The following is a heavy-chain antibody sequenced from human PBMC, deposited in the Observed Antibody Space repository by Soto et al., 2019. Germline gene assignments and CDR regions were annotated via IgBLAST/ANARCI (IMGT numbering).Heavy chain of an antibody. CDR3: ARVGSIAAAGTPDY. J-gene: IGHJ4*02. CDR1: GFTFSDYY. Sequence: GGSLRLSCAASGFTFSDYYMSWFRQAPGKGLEWVSYISGSGSTIHDADSVKGRFTISRDNAKNSLYLQMNSLRAEDTAVYYCARVGSIAAAGTPDYWGQGTLVTVSS. D-gene: IGHD6-13*01. V-gene: IGHV3-11*01. CDR2: ISGSGSTI.